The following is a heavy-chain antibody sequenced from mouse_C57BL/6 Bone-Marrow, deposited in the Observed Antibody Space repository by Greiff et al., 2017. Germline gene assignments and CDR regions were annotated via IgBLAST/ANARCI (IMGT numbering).Heavy chain of an antibody. V-gene: IGHV1-50*01. Sequence: QVHVKQPGAELVKPGASVKLSCKASGYTFTSYWMQWVKQRPGQGLEWIGEIDPSDSYTNYNQKFKGKATLTVDTSSSTAYMQLSSLTSEDSAVYYCARSYYGNYDAMDYWGQGTSVTVSS. D-gene: IGHD2-10*01. CDR1: GYTFTSYW. CDR2: IDPSDSYT. CDR3: ARSYYGNYDAMDY. J-gene: IGHJ4*01.